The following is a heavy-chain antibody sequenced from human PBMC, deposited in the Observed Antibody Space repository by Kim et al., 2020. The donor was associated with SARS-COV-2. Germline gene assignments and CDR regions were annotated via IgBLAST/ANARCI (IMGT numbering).Heavy chain of an antibody. Sequence: LRRRVTISVDTSKNRFSLKLSSVTAADTAVYYCARSSFGVVAYYYYMDVWGKGTTVTVSS. V-gene: IGHV4-34*01. D-gene: IGHD3-3*02. CDR3: ARSSFGVVAYYYYMDV. J-gene: IGHJ6*03.